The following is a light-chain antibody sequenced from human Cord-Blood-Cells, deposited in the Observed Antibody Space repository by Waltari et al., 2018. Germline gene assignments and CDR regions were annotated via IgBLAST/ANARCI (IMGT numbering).Light chain of an antibody. V-gene: IGLV3-1*01. CDR3: QAWDSSNVV. J-gene: IGLJ2*01. CDR2: QDS. Sequence: SYELTQPPSVSVSPGQTASITCSGDKLGDKYACWYQQKPGQPPVQVIYQDSKRPSGIPERFSGSNSGNTATLTISGTQAMDEADYYCQAWDSSNVVFGGGTKLTVL. CDR1: KLGDKY.